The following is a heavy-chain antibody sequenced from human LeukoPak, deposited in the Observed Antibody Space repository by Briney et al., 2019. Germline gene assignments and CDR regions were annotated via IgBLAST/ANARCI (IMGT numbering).Heavy chain of an antibody. Sequence: SETLSLTCGVYGESFSGFYWTWIRQPPGKGLEWIGEINHSGSTNYNPSLKSRVTMSIDTSKKQFSLKLSSVTAADTAVYYCASGYSYGYPFDYWGQGTLVTVSS. CDR1: GESFSGFY. CDR3: ASGYSYGYPFDY. V-gene: IGHV4-34*01. CDR2: INHSGST. D-gene: IGHD5-18*01. J-gene: IGHJ4*02.